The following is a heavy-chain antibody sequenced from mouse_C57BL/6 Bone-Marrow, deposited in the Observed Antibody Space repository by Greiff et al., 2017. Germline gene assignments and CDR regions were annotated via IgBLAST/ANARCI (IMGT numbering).Heavy chain of an antibody. CDR1: GYTFTSYW. CDR2: IHPNSGST. V-gene: IGHV1-64*01. J-gene: IGHJ2*01. Sequence: VKLQQPGAELVKPGASVKLSCKASGYTFTSYWMHWVKQRPGQGLEWIGMIHPNSGSTNYNAKFKSKATLTVDKSSSTAYMQLSSLTSEDSAVYYCARCLLPDLDYWGQGTTLTVSS. CDR3: ARCLLPDLDY.